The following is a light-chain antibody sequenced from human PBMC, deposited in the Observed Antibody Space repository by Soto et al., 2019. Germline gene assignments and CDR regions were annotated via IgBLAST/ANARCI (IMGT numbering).Light chain of an antibody. V-gene: IGKV3-15*01. CDR2: GAS. J-gene: IGKJ1*01. CDR3: QQYYNWPPAWT. CDR1: QSVGND. Sequence: DMVMTQSPASLSVSPGEGVTLSSRASQSVGNDLAWYQQIAGQAPRLLIYGASTRATGVPARFSGSGSGTDFTLTISTLQSEDFAVYYCQQYYNWPPAWTFGQGTRVDIK.